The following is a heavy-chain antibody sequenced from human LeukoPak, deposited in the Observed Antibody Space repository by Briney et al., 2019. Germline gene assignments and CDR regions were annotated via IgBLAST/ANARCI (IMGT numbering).Heavy chain of an antibody. CDR3: ATARDIVKQGYYYMDV. J-gene: IGHJ6*03. CDR1: GGSISSSSYY. Sequence: SETLSLTCTVSGGSISSSSYYWGWIRQPPGKGLEWIGYIYHSGSTYYNPSLKSRVTISVDRSKNQFSLKLSSVTAADTAVYYCATARDIVKQGYYYMDVWGKGTTVTVSS. V-gene: IGHV4-39*07. CDR2: IYHSGST. D-gene: IGHD2-15*01.